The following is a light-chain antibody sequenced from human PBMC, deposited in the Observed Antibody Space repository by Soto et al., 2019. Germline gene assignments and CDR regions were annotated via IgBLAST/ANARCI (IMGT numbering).Light chain of an antibody. J-gene: IGLJ1*01. CDR1: SSDVGAYNY. V-gene: IGLV2-8*01. Sequence: QSVLTQPPSASGSPGQSVTISCTGTSSDVGAYNYVSWYQHHPGKVPKLMIYEVSKRPSGVPDRFSGSKSGNTASLTVSGLQAEDEADYYCSSFAGGNIYVFGTGTEVTVL. CDR3: SSFAGGNIYV. CDR2: EVS.